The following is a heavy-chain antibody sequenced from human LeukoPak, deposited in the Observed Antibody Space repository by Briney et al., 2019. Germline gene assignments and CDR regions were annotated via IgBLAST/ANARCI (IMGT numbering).Heavy chain of an antibody. V-gene: IGHV3-15*01. CDR3: TTDYGDYVFRSDC. Sequence: GGSLRLSSAASGFTFSNAWMNWVRQAPGKGLEWVGRIKSKTAGGTTDYAAPVKGRFIISRDDSKNTLYLQMNSLKTEDTAVYYCTTDYGDYVFRSDCWGQGTLVTVSS. CDR2: IKSKTAGGTT. CDR1: GFTFSNAW. D-gene: IGHD4-17*01. J-gene: IGHJ4*02.